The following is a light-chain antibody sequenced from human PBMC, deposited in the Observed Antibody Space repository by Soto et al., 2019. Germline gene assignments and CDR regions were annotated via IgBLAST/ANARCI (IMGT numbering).Light chain of an antibody. Sequence: QSALTQPASVSGSPGQSITISCTGSSSDVGAYNYVSWYLQHPGKAPKLLIYGVGNRPSGVSARFSGSKSGDTASLTISGLQAENEADYYCSSYAHGSIYVFGTGTQLIVL. J-gene: IGLJ1*01. CDR1: SSDVGAYNY. CDR3: SSYAHGSIYV. V-gene: IGLV2-14*01. CDR2: GVG.